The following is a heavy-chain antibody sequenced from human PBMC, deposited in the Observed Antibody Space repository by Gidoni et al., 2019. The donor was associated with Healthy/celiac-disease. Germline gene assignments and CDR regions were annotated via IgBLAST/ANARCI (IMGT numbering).Heavy chain of an antibody. D-gene: IGHD1-26*01. CDR3: ARAQEELLFDY. CDR1: GFTFSSYA. J-gene: IGHJ4*02. Sequence: QVQLVESGGGVVQPGRSLRFSCPASGFTFSSYAMHWVRQAPGKGLEWVAVISYDGSNKYYADSVKGRFTISRDNSKNTLYLQMTSLRAEDTAVYYCARAQEELLFDYWGQGTLVTVSS. CDR2: ISYDGSNK. V-gene: IGHV3-30*04.